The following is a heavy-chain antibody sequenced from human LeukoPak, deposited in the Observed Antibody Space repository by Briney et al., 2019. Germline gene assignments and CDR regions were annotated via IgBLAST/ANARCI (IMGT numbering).Heavy chain of an antibody. Sequence: GGSLRLSCAASGFSFSTHDVNWVRQAPGKGLERVTFINSRSSTIYYADSVKGRFTISRDNAKNSLYLQMNSLRAEDTAVYYCTSHTGTGDAFRPFHIWGQGTMVTVSS. CDR2: INSRSSTI. J-gene: IGHJ3*02. D-gene: IGHD2-21*02. V-gene: IGHV3-48*04. CDR3: TSHTGTGDAFRPFHI. CDR1: GFSFSTHD.